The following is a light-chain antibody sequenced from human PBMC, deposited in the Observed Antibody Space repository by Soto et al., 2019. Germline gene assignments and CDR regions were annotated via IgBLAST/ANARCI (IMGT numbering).Light chain of an antibody. CDR3: QPYNSYSEA. V-gene: IGKV1-5*01. J-gene: IGKJ1*01. CDR2: DAY. CDR1: QSIKTW. Sequence: DIQMTQSPSALSASVGDGVTITFRASQSIKTWLAWYQRKPGRAPNLLIYDAYSLQSGVPSRFSGSGSGTEFTLTISSLQPDDFATYYCQPYNSYSEAVGPGTQVEIK.